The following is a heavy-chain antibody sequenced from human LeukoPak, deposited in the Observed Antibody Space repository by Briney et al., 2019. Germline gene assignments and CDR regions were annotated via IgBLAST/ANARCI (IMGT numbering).Heavy chain of an antibody. CDR2: ISYDGSNK. D-gene: IGHD2-21*01. CDR1: GFTFSSYG. Sequence: PGRSLRLSCAASGFTFSSYGMHWVRQAPGKGLEWVAVISYDGSNKYYADSVKGRFTISRDNSKNTLYLQMNSLRAEDTAVYYCAKGDHYYGMDVWGQGTTVTVSS. J-gene: IGHJ6*02. CDR3: AKGDHYYGMDV. V-gene: IGHV3-30*18.